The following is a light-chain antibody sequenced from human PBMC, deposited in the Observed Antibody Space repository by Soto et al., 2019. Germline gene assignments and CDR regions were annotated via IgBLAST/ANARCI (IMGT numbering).Light chain of an antibody. Sequence: DIQVTQSPPSLSACVGDRVTITCRTSRPIDTFLHWYQQKPGKAPRLLIYSASNLQSEVPSRFSGSGSGTDFTLTISTLKPEDFATSYCQQTYSSWPFGKGTKVDIK. J-gene: IGKJ1*01. CDR3: QQTYSSWP. V-gene: IGKV1-39*01. CDR2: SAS. CDR1: RPIDTF.